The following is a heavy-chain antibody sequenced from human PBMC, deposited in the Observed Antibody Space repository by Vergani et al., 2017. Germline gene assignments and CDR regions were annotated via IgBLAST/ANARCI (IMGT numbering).Heavy chain of an antibody. Sequence: QVQLVQSGAEVKKPGASVKVSCKASGYTFTSYYMHWVRQAPGQGLEWMGIINPSGGSTSYAQKFQGRVTMTRDTSTSTVYMELSSLRSEDTALYYCARDISSSGVLGHFDLWGRGTLVTVSS. D-gene: IGHD6-6*01. CDR1: GYTFTSYY. CDR2: INPSGGST. J-gene: IGHJ2*01. V-gene: IGHV1-46*01. CDR3: ARDISSSGVLGHFDL.